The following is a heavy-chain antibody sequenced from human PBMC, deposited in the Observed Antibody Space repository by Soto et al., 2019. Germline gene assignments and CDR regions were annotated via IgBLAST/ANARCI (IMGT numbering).Heavy chain of an antibody. J-gene: IGHJ2*01. CDR2: INSDGYST. CDR3: ARSTTYWYFDL. D-gene: IGHD2-2*01. CDR1: GFTFSSYW. Sequence: EVQLVESGGGLVQPGGSLRLSCAASGFTFSSYWMHWVRQGPGKGLMWVSRINSDGYSTSYADSAKGRFTISRDNAKNTLYLQMNSLRAEDTAVYYCARSTTYWYFDLWGRGTLVTVSS. V-gene: IGHV3-74*01.